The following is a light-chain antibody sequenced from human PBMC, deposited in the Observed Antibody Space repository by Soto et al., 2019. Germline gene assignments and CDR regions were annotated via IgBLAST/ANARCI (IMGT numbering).Light chain of an antibody. Sequence: EIVLTQSPGTLSLSPGERATLSCRASQSVSSSYLAWYQQKPGQAPRLLIYGSSSRATGIPDRFSGSGSGTDFTLTISRLEPEDFAVYYCQQYGSSPEGLTFGGGTKVEI. CDR1: QSVSSSY. J-gene: IGKJ4*01. CDR3: QQYGSSPEGLT. V-gene: IGKV3-20*01. CDR2: GSS.